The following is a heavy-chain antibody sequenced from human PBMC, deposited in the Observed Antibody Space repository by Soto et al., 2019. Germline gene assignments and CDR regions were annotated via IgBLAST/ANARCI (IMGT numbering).Heavy chain of an antibody. V-gene: IGHV3-66*01. J-gene: IGHJ6*03. Sequence: EVQLVESGGVLVQPGGSLRLSCAASGFTVSSNSMSWVRQSPGKRLEWVSVIYSGGSTYYADSVKGRFTISRDNSKNTLYLQMNSLRAEDTDVYYCAREIYSSSSLFNYCYYYMDVWGKGTTVTVSS. CDR3: AREIYSSSSLFNYCYYYMDV. CDR2: IYSGGST. CDR1: GFTVSSNS. D-gene: IGHD6-6*01.